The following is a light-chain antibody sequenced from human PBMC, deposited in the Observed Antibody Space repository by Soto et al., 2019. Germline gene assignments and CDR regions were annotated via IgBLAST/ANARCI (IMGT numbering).Light chain of an antibody. CDR2: GAS. V-gene: IGKV3-15*01. Sequence: EIVMTQSPATLSVSPGERATLSCMASQSVSSNLAWYQQKPGQAPRLLIYGASTRATGIPARFSGSGSGTEFTLTISSLQSEDFAVYYCQQYNNWPKTFGQGTMVDIK. J-gene: IGKJ1*01. CDR3: QQYNNWPKT. CDR1: QSVSSN.